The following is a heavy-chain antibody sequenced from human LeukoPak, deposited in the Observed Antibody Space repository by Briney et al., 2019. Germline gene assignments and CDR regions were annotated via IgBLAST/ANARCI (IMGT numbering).Heavy chain of an antibody. CDR3: ARGLGSGSYYGS. D-gene: IGHD3-10*01. J-gene: IGHJ5*02. Sequence: IISPNSGSATYAQKFQGRLTMTRDTSTSTVYMELNSLTYDDTAVYYCARGLGSGSYYGSWGQGTLVTVSS. CDR2: ISPNSGSA. V-gene: IGHV1-46*01.